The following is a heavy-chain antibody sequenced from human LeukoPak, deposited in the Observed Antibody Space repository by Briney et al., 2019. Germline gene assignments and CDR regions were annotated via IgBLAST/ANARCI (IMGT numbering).Heavy chain of an antibody. CDR2: MSPNSGKT. CDR3: ARVVGQWLEVH. D-gene: IGHD6-19*01. CDR1: GYNFLSHD. V-gene: IGHV1-8*01. Sequence: ASVKVSCKASGYNFLSHDINWVRQAAGQGPEWMGYMSPNSGKTRYARQFQGRVSMTSDASITTAYMELSSLMSEDTAVYYCARVVGQWLEVHWGQGTQVTVSS. J-gene: IGHJ4*02.